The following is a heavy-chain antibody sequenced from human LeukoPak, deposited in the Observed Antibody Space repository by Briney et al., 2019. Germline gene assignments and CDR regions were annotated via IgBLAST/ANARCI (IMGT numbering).Heavy chain of an antibody. D-gene: IGHD3-10*01. CDR3: ARGVLLWFGELSYYYYYYMDV. CDR2: LNPNSGNT. J-gene: IGHJ6*03. CDR1: GYTFTTYD. Sequence: GASVKVSCKASGYTFTTYDINWVRQATGQGLEWMGWLNPNSGNTGYAQKFQGRVTMTRDTSTSTVYMELSSLRSEDTAVYYCARGVLLWFGELSYYYYYYMDVWGKGTTVTISS. V-gene: IGHV1-8*01.